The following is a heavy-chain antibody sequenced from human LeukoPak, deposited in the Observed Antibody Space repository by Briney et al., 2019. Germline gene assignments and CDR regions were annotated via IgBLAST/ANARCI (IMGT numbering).Heavy chain of an antibody. D-gene: IGHD3-10*01. J-gene: IGHJ4*02. Sequence: GASVKVSCKASGYTFTGYYMHWVRQAPGQGLEWMGWINPNSGGTNYAQKFQGWVTMTRDTSISTAYMELSRLRSDDTAVYYCAIHYGSGSYATHPFNYWGQGTLVTVSS. CDR2: INPNSGGT. V-gene: IGHV1-2*04. CDR3: AIHYGSGSYATHPFNY. CDR1: GYTFTGYY.